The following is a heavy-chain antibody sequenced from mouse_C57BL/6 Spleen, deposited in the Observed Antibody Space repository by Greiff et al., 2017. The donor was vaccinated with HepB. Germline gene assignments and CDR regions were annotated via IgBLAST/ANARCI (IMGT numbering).Heavy chain of an antibody. V-gene: IGHV1-26*01. Sequence: VQLQQSGPELVKPGASVKISCKASGYTFTDYYMNWVKQSHGKSLEWIGDINPNNGGTSYNQKFKGKATLTVDKSSSTAYMELRSLTSEDSAVYYCARSGGSQFAYWGQGTLVTVSA. D-gene: IGHD1-1*01. CDR3: ARSGGSQFAY. CDR1: GYTFTDYY. J-gene: IGHJ3*01. CDR2: INPNNGGT.